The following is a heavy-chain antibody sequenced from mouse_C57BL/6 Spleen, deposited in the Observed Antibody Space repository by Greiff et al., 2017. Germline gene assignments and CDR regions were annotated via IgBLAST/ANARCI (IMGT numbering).Heavy chain of an antibody. CDR2: IHPNSGST. D-gene: IGHD3-1*01. Sequence: QVQLKQPGAELVKPGASVKLSCKASGYTFTSYWMHWVKQRPGQGLEWIGMIHPNSGSTNYNEKFKSKATLTVDKSSSTAYMQLSSLTSEDSAVYYCARSGSDQLGDYYAMDYWGQGTSVTVSS. CDR3: ARSGSDQLGDYYAMDY. J-gene: IGHJ4*01. V-gene: IGHV1-64*01. CDR1: GYTFTSYW.